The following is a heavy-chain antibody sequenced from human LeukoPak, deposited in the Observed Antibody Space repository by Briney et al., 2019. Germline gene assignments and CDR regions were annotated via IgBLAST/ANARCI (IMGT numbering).Heavy chain of an antibody. Sequence: PSETLSLTCTVSGGSISSGGYYWSWIRQHPGKGLEWIGYIYYSGSTYYNPSLKSRVTISVDTSKNQFSLKLGSVTAADTAVYYCARGRAYCSSTSCRHRWFDPWGQGTLVTVSS. V-gene: IGHV4-31*03. D-gene: IGHD2-2*01. J-gene: IGHJ5*02. CDR1: GGSISSGGYY. CDR3: ARGRAYCSSTSCRHRWFDP. CDR2: IYYSGST.